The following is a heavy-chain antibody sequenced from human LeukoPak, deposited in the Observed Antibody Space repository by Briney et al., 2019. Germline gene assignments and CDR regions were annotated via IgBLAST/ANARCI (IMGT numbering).Heavy chain of an antibody. CDR3: ARTVVMTSVYHFDH. CDR2: IYYSGST. Sequence: SETLSLTCAVYGGSFSGYYWSWIRHPPGKGLEWIGSIYYSGSTNYNPSLQSRVTISVDTSKNQFSLKLSSVTAADTAVYYCARTVVMTSVYHFDHWGQGTLVTVSS. V-gene: IGHV4-34*01. D-gene: IGHD3-22*01. CDR1: GGSFSGYY. J-gene: IGHJ4*02.